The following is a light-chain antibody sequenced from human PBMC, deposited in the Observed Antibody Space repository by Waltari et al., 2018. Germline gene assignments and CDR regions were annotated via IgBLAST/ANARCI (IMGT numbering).Light chain of an antibody. CDR2: KAS. J-gene: IGKJ2*03. CDR3: QQYNTYSS. Sequence: DIQMTQSPSTVSASVGDTITITCRASQSISNYLALYQQKPGKAPKLLIYKASSSGSGVPSRFSGSGSGTEFTLTISSLQPDDFATYYCQQYNTYSSFGQGTKLEIK. CDR1: QSISNY. V-gene: IGKV1-5*03.